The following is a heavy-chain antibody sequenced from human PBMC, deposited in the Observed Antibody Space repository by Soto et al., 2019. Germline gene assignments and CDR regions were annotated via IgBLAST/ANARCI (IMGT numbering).Heavy chain of an antibody. CDR2: IYHSGST. D-gene: IGHD3-3*01. V-gene: IGHV4-4*02. Sequence: SETLSLTCAVSGGSISSSNWWSWVRQPPGKGLEWIGEIYHSGSTNYNPSLKSRVTISVDKSKNQFSLKLSSVTAADTAVYYCARDRGYDFWSGYPKAGMDVWGQGTRVTVSS. J-gene: IGHJ6*02. CDR3: ARDRGYDFWSGYPKAGMDV. CDR1: GGSISSSNW.